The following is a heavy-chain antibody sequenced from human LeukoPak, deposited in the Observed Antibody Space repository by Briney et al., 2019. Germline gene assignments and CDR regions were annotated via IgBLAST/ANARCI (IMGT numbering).Heavy chain of an antibody. V-gene: IGHV3-66*01. J-gene: IGHJ3*01. CDR3: ARGGGAYYYSSSGYYGAAFDF. D-gene: IGHD3-22*01. CDR1: GFTVSTNY. CDR2: IYSGGST. Sequence: GGSLRLSCAVSGFTVSTNYISWVRQAPGKGLEWVSVIYSGGSTYYADSVKGRFTISRDNSENTLFLQLNNLRAEDTAVYYCARGGGAYYYSSSGYYGAAFDFWGQGTMVTVSS.